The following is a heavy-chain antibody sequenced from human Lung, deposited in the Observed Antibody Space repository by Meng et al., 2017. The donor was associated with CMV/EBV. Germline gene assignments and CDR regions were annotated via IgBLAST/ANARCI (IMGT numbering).Heavy chain of an antibody. J-gene: IGHJ4*02. CDR2: IYNGGTI. CDR3: ARDASGSGSFLT. V-gene: IGHV4-30-4*08. D-gene: IGHD3-10*01. CDR1: GGSITSDGSP. Sequence: TVSGGSITSDGSPWTWIRQPPGKGLEWLGYIYNGGTIDYRPSLKSRLTLSFDASKTQFSLKLTSVAAADTAVYFCARDASGSGSFLTWGQGILVTVSS.